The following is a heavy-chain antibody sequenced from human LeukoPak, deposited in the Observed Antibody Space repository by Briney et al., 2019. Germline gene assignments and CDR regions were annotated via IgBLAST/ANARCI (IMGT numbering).Heavy chain of an antibody. CDR3: AKRSLGLYYYGSGSYYERGYYFDY. CDR1: GFTFSSYS. V-gene: IGHV3-23*01. CDR2: ISGSGGST. Sequence: GALRLSCAASGFTFSSYSMSWVRQAPGKGLEWVSAISGSGGSTYYADSVKGRFTISRDNSKNTLYLQMNSLRAEDTAVYYCAKRSLGLYYYGSGSYYERGYYFDYWGQGTLVTVSS. J-gene: IGHJ4*02. D-gene: IGHD3-10*01.